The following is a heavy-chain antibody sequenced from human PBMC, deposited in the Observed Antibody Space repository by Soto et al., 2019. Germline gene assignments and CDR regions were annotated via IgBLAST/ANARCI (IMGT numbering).Heavy chain of an antibody. Sequence: QVQLVQSGAEVKKPGASVKVSCKASGYTFTSYDINWVRQATGQGLEWMGWMNPYSGNTGYAQEFQGRVTVTRNTSIGIAYMELSSLRSEDTAVYYCALTWWIGRIVKCFDPWGQGTLVTVSS. V-gene: IGHV1-8*01. CDR3: ALTWWIGRIVKCFDP. J-gene: IGHJ5*02. CDR1: GYTFTSYD. CDR2: MNPYSGNT. D-gene: IGHD2-15*01.